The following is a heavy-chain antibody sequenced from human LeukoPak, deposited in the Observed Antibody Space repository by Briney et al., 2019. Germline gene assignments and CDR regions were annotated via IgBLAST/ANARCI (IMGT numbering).Heavy chain of an antibody. Sequence: SETLSLTCTVSGGSISSTSYYWAWIRQPPGRGLEWIGSIDYSGTTYYNPSLKSRVTISVDTSKNQFFLKLSSVTASDTAKYFCARRGQAAGSKGAFDYWGQGTLVTVSS. D-gene: IGHD6-13*01. J-gene: IGHJ4*02. CDR3: ARRGQAAGSKGAFDY. CDR2: IDYSGTT. CDR1: GGSISSTSYY. V-gene: IGHV4-39*01.